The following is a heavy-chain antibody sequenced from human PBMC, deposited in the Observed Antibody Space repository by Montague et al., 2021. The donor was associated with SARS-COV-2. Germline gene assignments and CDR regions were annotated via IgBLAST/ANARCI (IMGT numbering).Heavy chain of an antibody. CDR3: ATVRSGGWVSDYYYYGRDV. V-gene: IGHV4-39*01. CDR1: GGSISSSSYY. Sequence: SETLSLTCTVSGGSISSSSYYWGWIRQPPGKGLEWIGSTYYSGGTYYNPSLESRATISVDTSKNQFSLKLSSVTAADTAVYYCATVRSGGWVSDYYYYGRDVWGQGTTVTVSS. CDR2: TYYSGGT. D-gene: IGHD6-19*01. J-gene: IGHJ6*02.